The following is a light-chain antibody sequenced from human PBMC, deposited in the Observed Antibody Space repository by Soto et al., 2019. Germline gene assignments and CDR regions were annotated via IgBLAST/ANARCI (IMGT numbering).Light chain of an antibody. CDR2: ENN. CDR1: SSNIGNNY. J-gene: IGLJ3*02. V-gene: IGLV1-51*02. Sequence: QSVLTQPPSVSAAPGQKVTICCSGSSSNIGNNYVSWYQQLPGTAPKLLIYENNKRPSGIPDRFSGSKSGSSATLCITGLQTGDEANYYCGTWDSRLSGWVFGGGTKLTVL. CDR3: GTWDSRLSGWV.